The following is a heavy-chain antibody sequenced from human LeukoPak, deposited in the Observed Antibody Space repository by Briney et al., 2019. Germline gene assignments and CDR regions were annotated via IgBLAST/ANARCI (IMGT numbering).Heavy chain of an antibody. CDR3: AREVSLPDYYYYGMDV. J-gene: IGHJ6*02. D-gene: IGHD1-14*01. CDR1: GFTFSSYS. V-gene: IGHV3-21*01. Sequence: GGSLRLSCAASGFTFSSYSMNWVRQAPGKGLEWVSSISSSSSYIYYADSVKGRFTISRDNAKNSLYLQMNSLRAEDTAVYYCAREVSLPDYYYYGMDVWGQGTTVTVSS. CDR2: ISSSSSYI.